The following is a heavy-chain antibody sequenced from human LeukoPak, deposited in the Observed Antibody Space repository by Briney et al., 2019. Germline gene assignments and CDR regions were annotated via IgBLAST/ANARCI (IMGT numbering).Heavy chain of an antibody. D-gene: IGHD5-24*01. V-gene: IGHV1-46*01. CDR1: GYTFTSYY. Sequence: ASVKVSCKASGYTFTSYYMHWVRHAPGQGLEWMGIINPSGGSTSYAQKFQCRVTMTRDMSTSTVYMELSSLRSEDTGVYYCARGEMATGIDYFDYWGQGTMVTVSS. J-gene: IGHJ4*02. CDR2: INPSGGST. CDR3: ARGEMATGIDYFDY.